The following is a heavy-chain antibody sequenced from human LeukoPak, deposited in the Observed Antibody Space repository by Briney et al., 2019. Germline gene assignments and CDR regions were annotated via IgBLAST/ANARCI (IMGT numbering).Heavy chain of an antibody. CDR1: GGTFSSYA. J-gene: IGHJ6*03. CDR2: IIPIFGTA. D-gene: IGHD3-10*01. Sequence: GASVKVSCKASGGTFSSYAISWVRQAPGQGLEWMGGIIPIFGTANYAQKFQGRVTITADESTSTAYMELSSLRSEDTAVYYCAREGSYYNYYYYYMDVWGKGTTVTVSS. V-gene: IGHV1-69*13. CDR3: AREGSYYNYYYYYMDV.